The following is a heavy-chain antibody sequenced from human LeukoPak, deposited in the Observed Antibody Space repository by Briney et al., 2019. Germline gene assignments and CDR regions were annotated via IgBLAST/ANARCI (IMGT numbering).Heavy chain of an antibody. V-gene: IGHV3-48*03. Sequence: ERGGSLRLSCAASGYTFSSHIMHWARQAPGKGLEWVSFISSTGSKKVYADSVKDQFTISRDNAKNSLYLQMNSLRAEDTAVYYCAREGSEPHNWFDPWGQATPATVSS. CDR2: ISSTGSKK. D-gene: IGHD1-14*01. CDR1: GYTFSSHI. CDR3: AREGSEPHNWFDP. J-gene: IGHJ5*02.